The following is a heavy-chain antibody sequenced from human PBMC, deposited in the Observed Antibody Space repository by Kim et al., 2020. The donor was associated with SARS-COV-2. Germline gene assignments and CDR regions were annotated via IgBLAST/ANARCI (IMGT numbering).Heavy chain of an antibody. J-gene: IGHJ6*03. CDR3: AKGIWGSGYYYYYYYMDA. V-gene: IGHV3-9*01. D-gene: IGHD3-16*01. Sequence: VQGRFHISRDNAKNSLYLQMNSLGAEDTALYYCAKGIWGSGYYYYYYYMDAWGKGTTVTVSS.